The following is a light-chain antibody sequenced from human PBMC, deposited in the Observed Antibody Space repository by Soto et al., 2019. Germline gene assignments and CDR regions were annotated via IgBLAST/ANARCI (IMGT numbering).Light chain of an antibody. CDR1: SSDVGGYNY. J-gene: IGLJ3*02. Sequence: QSALTQPRSVSGSPGQSVTISCTGTSSDVGGYNYVSWYQQHPGKAPKLVIYDVSKRPSGVPDRFSGSKSGNTASLTISGLQADDEADYYCCSYAGNSLWVFGGGTKVTVL. CDR2: DVS. V-gene: IGLV2-11*01. CDR3: CSYAGNSLWV.